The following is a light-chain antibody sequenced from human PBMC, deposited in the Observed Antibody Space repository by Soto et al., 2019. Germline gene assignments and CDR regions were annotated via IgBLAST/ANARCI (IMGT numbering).Light chain of an antibody. CDR2: SAS. V-gene: IGKV3-20*01. J-gene: IGKJ2*01. Sequence: EIGLTQSPGTLSLSPGERATLSCGASQSVTNNYLAWYQHKPGQAPRLLIYSASTRATGIPDRFSGSGSGTDFALTITRLEPEDFAVYYCQQYGNTPRTFGQGTKLEIK. CDR1: QSVTNNY. CDR3: QQYGNTPRT.